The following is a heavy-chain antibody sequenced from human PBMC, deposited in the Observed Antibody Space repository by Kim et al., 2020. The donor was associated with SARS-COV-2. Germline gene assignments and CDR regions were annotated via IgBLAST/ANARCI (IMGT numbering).Heavy chain of an antibody. D-gene: IGHD3-16*02. Sequence: GGSLRLSCAASGFTFSSYSMNWVRQAPGKGLEWVSSISSSSSYIYYADSVKGRFTISRDNAKNSLYLQMNSLRAEDTAVYYCARDRDYDYIWGSYRYEILFDYWGQGTLVTVSS. V-gene: IGHV3-21*01. CDR3: ARDRDYDYIWGSYRYEILFDY. CDR2: ISSSSSYI. CDR1: GFTFSSYS. J-gene: IGHJ4*02.